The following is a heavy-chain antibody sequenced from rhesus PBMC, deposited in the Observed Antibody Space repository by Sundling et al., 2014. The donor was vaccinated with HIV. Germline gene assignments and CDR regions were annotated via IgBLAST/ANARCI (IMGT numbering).Heavy chain of an antibody. CDR1: GGSISESYY. CDR2: IYGSSGST. Sequence: QVQLQESGPGLVKPSETLSLTCDVSGGSISESYYWNWIRQPPGKGLEWIGNIYGSSGSTYYNPSLKSRVTISKDTSKNQMSLKLSSLIAADTAIYYCARDLIVVVGFDSWGQGVLVTVSS. D-gene: IGHD2-15*01. V-gene: IGHV4S9*01. CDR3: ARDLIVVVGFDS. J-gene: IGHJ4*01.